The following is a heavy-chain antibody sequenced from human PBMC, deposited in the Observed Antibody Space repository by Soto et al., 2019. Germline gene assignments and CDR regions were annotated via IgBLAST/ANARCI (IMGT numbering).Heavy chain of an antibody. Sequence: QTLSLPSSISGDSVSSNSAACNLIRRSPSRGLEWLGRTYYRSKWYNDYAVSVKSRITINPDTSKNQFSLQLNSVTPEDTAVYYCARDSGPSCSSTSCYTYFAFGMDVWGQGTTVTVS. D-gene: IGHD2-2*02. CDR2: TYYRSKWYN. J-gene: IGHJ6*02. CDR1: GDSVSSNSAA. V-gene: IGHV6-1*01. CDR3: ARDSGPSCSSTSCYTYFAFGMDV.